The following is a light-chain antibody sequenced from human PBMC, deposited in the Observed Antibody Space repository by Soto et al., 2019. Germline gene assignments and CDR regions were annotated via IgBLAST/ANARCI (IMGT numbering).Light chain of an antibody. V-gene: IGKV3-15*01. CDR3: QHYNHWPPWT. CDR2: GAS. Sequence: EIVLAPSRATLSVSPGEGATFSCRASQSVSSNLAWYQQKPGQAPRLLIYGASIRATGIPARFSGSGSGTEFTLTISTLQSEDFAIYYCQHYNHWPPWTFGQGTKVDIK. CDR1: QSVSSN. J-gene: IGKJ1*01.